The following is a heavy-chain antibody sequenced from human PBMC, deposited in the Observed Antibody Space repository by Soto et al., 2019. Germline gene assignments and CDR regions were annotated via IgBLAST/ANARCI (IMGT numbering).Heavy chain of an antibody. CDR2: IYSGGNT. J-gene: IGHJ6*02. CDR1: GFTVSSNY. CDR3: AREGGFYGSGSRGYYDYFAMDV. V-gene: IGHV3-66*01. D-gene: IGHD3-10*01. Sequence: ESGGGLVQPGGSLRLSCAASGFTVSSNYMSWVRQAPGKGLEWVSVIYSGGNTYYADSVKGRFTISRDNSKNTLYLQMNSLRAEDTAVYYCAREGGFYGSGSRGYYDYFAMDVWGQGTTVTVSS.